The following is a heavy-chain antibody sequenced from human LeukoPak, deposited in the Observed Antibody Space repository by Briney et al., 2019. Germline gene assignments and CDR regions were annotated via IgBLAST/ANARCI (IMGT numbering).Heavy chain of an antibody. CDR2: IWYDGSNK. CDR3: ARSYYYDSSHTVDY. D-gene: IGHD3-22*01. J-gene: IGHJ4*02. V-gene: IGHV3-33*01. Sequence: GRSLRLSCAASGFTFSSYGMHWVRQAPGKGLEWVAVIWYDGSNKYYADSVKGRFTISRDDSKNTLYLQMNSLRAEDTAVYYCARSYYYDSSHTVDYWGQGTLVTVSS. CDR1: GFTFSSYG.